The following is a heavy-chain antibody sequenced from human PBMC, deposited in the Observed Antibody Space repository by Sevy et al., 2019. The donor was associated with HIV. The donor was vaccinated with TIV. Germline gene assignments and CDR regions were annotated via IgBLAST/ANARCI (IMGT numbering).Heavy chain of an antibody. CDR3: ARRGPYGSGSYYPDYFDY. J-gene: IGHJ4*02. CDR1: GFTFSSYA. CDR2: ISGSGGST. V-gene: IGHV3-23*01. Sequence: GGSLRLSCAASGFTFSSYAMSWVRQAPGKGLEWVSAISGSGGSTYYAYSVKGRFTISRDNSKNTLYLQMNSLRAEDTAVYYCARRGPYGSGSYYPDYFDYWGQGTLVTVSS. D-gene: IGHD3-10*01.